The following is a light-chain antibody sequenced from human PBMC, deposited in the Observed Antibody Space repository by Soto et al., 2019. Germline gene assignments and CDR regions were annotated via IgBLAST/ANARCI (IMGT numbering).Light chain of an antibody. CDR1: SSDIGGYNY. J-gene: IGLJ2*01. V-gene: IGLV2-14*01. Sequence: QSALTQPASVSGSPGQSITMSCTGTSSDIGGYNYVSWYQQHPGKAPKLMIYDVSNRPSGVSNRFSGSKSGNTASLTISGLQAEDEADYYCSSYRASSFVVFGGGTKVTVL. CDR2: DVS. CDR3: SSYRASSFVV.